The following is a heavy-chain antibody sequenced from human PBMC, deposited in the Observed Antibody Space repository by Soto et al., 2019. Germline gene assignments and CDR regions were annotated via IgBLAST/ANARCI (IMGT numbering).Heavy chain of an antibody. J-gene: IGHJ6*02. Sequence: ASVKVSCKASGYSFTNYGITWVRQAPGQGLEWMGWIRPYNDNTNYAQRLQGRVTMTTETSTSTAYMELRSLRSDDTAVYYCARDSLRNIEGLWLENYDLYGLDDWG. V-gene: IGHV1-18*04. CDR2: IRPYNDNT. CDR1: GYSFTNYG. D-gene: IGHD5-18*01. CDR3: ARDSLRNIEGLWLENYDLYGLDD.